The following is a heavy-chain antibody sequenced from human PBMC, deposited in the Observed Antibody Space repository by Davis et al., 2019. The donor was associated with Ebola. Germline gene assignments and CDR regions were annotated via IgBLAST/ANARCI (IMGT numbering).Heavy chain of an antibody. CDR3: ARRRDSGYDYGADY. V-gene: IGHV4-34*01. J-gene: IGHJ4*02. CDR1: SGSFSGYY. Sequence: SETLSLTCAVYSGSFSGYYWSWIRQPPGKGPEWIGEINHSGNTHCNPSLKSRLTISVDTSKNQFSLKLNSLTAADTAVYYCARRRDSGYDYGADYWGQGTLVTVSS. D-gene: IGHD5-12*01. CDR2: INHSGNT.